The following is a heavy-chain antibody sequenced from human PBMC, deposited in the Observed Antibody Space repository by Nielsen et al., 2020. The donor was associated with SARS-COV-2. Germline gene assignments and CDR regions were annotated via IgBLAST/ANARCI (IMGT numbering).Heavy chain of an antibody. V-gene: IGHV3-48*01. D-gene: IGHD3-3*01. CDR3: ARDRGVGSIFGVAYYYYGMDV. Sequence: VRQAPGKGLEWVSYISSSSSTIYYADSVKGRFTISRDNAKNSLYLQMNSLRAEDTAVYYCARDRGVGSIFGVAYYYYGMDVWGQGTTVTVSS. J-gene: IGHJ6*02. CDR2: ISSSSSTI.